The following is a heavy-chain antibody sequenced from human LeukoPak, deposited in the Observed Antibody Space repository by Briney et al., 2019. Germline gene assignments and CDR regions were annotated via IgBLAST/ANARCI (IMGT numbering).Heavy chain of an antibody. CDR3: ARASREAGSLDY. CDR2: ISYDGSNK. J-gene: IGHJ4*02. CDR1: GFTFSSYA. D-gene: IGHD5-24*01. Sequence: GSLRLSCAASGFTFSSYAMHWVRQAPGKGLEWVAVISYDGSNKYYADSVKGRFTISRDNSKNTLYLQMNSLRAEDTAVYYCARASREAGSLDYWGQGTLVTVSS. V-gene: IGHV3-30-3*01.